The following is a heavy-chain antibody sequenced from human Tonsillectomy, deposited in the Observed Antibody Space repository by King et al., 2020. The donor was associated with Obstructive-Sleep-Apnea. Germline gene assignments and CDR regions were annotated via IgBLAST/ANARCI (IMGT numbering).Heavy chain of an antibody. CDR2: IIPIFGKA. Sequence: QLQLVQSGAEVKKPGSSVKVSCKASGGTFSSYAISWVRQAPGQGLEWMGGIIPIFGKANYSQKFQGRVTITADESTSTAYMALSSLGSEDTAVYYCARGQQWLYDHWFDPWGQGTLVTVSS. D-gene: IGHD6-19*01. V-gene: IGHV1-69*01. J-gene: IGHJ5*02. CDR3: ARGQQWLYDHWFDP. CDR1: GGTFSSYA.